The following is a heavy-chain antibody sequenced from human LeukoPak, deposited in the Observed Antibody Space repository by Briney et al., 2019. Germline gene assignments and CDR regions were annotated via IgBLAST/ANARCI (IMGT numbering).Heavy chain of an antibody. CDR1: GFTFSSYA. V-gene: IGHV3-30-3*01. Sequence: PGGSLRLSCAASGFTFSSYAMHWVRQAPGKGLEWVAVISYDGSNKYYADSVKGRFTISRDNSKNTLYQQMNSLRAEDTAVYYCARAYYYDSSGYSTLETYYYYYGMDVWGQGTTVTVSS. CDR3: ARAYYYDSSGYSTLETYYYYYGMDV. CDR2: ISYDGSNK. D-gene: IGHD3-22*01. J-gene: IGHJ6*02.